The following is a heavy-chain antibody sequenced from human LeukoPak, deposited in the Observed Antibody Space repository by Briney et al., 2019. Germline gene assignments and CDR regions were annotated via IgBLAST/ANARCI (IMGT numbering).Heavy chain of an antibody. CDR3: ARDWELTY. CDR2: IYCSYDST. D-gene: IGHD1-26*01. J-gene: IGHJ4*02. Sequence: ASVKVSCKASGYTFITYYIHWVRQAPGQGLEWMGSIYCSYDSTIYAQKFQGRVTITSDTSTSTVYMDLSSLRSGDTAVYYCARDWELTYWGQGTLVTVSS. CDR1: GYTFITYY. V-gene: IGHV1-46*01.